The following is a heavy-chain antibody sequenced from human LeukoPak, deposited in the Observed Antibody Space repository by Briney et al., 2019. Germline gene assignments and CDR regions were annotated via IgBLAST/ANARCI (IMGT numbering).Heavy chain of an antibody. D-gene: IGHD6-13*01. Sequence: GASVKVSYKASRYTFTGYYMHWVRQAPGQGLEWMGRINPNSGGTNYAQKFQGRVTMTRDTSISTAYMELSRLRSDDTAVYYCARDSRKPGIAAAVAGSWGQGTLVTVSS. CDR2: INPNSGGT. V-gene: IGHV1-2*06. J-gene: IGHJ5*02. CDR3: ARDSRKPGIAAAVAGS. CDR1: RYTFTGYY.